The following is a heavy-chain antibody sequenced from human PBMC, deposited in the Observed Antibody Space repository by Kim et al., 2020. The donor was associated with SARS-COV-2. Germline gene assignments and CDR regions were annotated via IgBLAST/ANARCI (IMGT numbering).Heavy chain of an antibody. V-gene: IGHV1-46*01. Sequence: TSYAQKFQGRVTMTRDTSTSTVYMELSSLRSEDTAVYYCARVGQQLAFDYWGQGTLVTVSS. CDR2: T. CDR3: ARVGQQLAFDY. D-gene: IGHD6-13*01. J-gene: IGHJ4*02.